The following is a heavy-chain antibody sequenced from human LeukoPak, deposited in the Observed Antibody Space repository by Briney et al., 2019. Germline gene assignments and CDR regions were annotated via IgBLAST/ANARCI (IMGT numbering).Heavy chain of an antibody. CDR2: ISSSGSTI. Sequence: GGSLRLSCVVSGFAFNSHGMNWVRQAPGKGLEWVSYISSSGSTIYYADSVKARFTISRDNAKNSLHLNMNSLTGEDTAVYYCARDKGPTYYYDSSGYYRTNWGQGTLVTVSS. D-gene: IGHD3-22*01. CDR3: ARDKGPTYYYDSSGYYRTN. V-gene: IGHV3-48*04. J-gene: IGHJ4*02. CDR1: GFAFNSHG.